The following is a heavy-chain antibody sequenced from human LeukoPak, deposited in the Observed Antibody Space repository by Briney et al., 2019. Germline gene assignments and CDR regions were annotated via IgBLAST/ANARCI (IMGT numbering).Heavy chain of an antibody. CDR3: ARGIPGAATDDAFDI. CDR1: GGTFSSYA. V-gene: IGHV1-69*04. J-gene: IGHJ3*02. Sequence: ASVKVSCKASGGTFSSYAISWVRQAPGQGLEWMGRVIPILGIANYAQKFQGRVTITADKSTSTAYMELSSLRSEDTAVYYCARGIPGAATDDAFDIWGPGTLVTVSS. CDR2: VIPILGIA. D-gene: IGHD6-13*01.